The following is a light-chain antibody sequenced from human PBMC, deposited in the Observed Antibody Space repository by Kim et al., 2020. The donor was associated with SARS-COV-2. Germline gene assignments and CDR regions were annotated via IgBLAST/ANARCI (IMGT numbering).Light chain of an antibody. CDR3: AAWDDSLNAHVV. CDR1: SPNLGSNT. J-gene: IGLJ2*01. CDR2: SKN. Sequence: RGTHSCSGSSPNLGSNTVNWDPALPGTAPKLLLYSKNQRPSGGPDRFSGSKSGTSASLAISGLQSEDEADYYCAAWDDSLNAHVVFGGGTQLTVL. V-gene: IGLV1-44*01.